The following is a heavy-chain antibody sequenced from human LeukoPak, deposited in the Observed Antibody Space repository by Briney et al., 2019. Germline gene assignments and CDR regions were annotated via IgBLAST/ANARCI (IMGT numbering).Heavy chain of an antibody. CDR2: ISSSSSYI. D-gene: IGHD3-3*01. J-gene: IGHJ4*02. CDR1: GFTFSSYE. CDR3: AGDGRSFDY. V-gene: IGHV3-21*01. Sequence: GSLRLSCAASGFTFSSYEMNWVRQAPGKVLEWVSSISSSSSYIYYADSVKDRFTISRDNAKNSLYLQMNSLRAEDTAVYYCAGDGRSFDYWGQGTLVTVSS.